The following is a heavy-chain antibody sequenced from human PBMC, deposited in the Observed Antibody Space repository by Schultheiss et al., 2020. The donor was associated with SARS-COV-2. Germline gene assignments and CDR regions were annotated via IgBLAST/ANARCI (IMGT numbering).Heavy chain of an antibody. CDR1: GGSISSYY. J-gene: IGHJ3*02. Sequence: SETLSLTCTVSGGSISSYYWSWIRQPPGKGLEWVGYIYDSGTTNYNPSLKSRVTISVDTSRNQFSLNLSSVTAADTAVYYCARPEGPRADAFDIWGQGTMVTVSS. CDR2: IYDSGTT. CDR3: ARPEGPRADAFDI. V-gene: IGHV4-59*08.